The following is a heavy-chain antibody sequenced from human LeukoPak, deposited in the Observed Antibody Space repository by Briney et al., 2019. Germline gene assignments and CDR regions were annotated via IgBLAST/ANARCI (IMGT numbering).Heavy chain of an antibody. CDR1: GYTFTGYY. CDR2: MNPNSGNT. J-gene: IGHJ4*02. V-gene: IGHV1-8*02. CDR3: ARASRYYYDSSGYMVDDY. Sequence: ASVKVSCKASGYTFTGYYMHWVRQAPGQGLEWMGWMNPNSGNTGYAQKFQGRVTMTRNTSISTAYMELSSLRSEDTAVYYCARASRYYYDSSGYMVDDYWGQGTLVTVSS. D-gene: IGHD3-22*01.